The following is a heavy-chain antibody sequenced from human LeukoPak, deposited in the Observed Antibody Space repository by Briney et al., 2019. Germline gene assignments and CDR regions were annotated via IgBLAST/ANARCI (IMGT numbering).Heavy chain of an antibody. J-gene: IGHJ4*02. CDR2: ISAYNGNT. CDR1: GYTFTSYG. D-gene: IGHD4-17*01. Sequence: ASVKVSCKASGYTFTSYGISWVRQAPGQGLEWMGWISAYNGNTNYAQKLQGRVTMTTDTSTSTAYMELRSLRSDDTAVYYCARGLRLPRYGEPSFDYWGQGTLVTVSS. CDR3: ARGLRLPRYGEPSFDY. V-gene: IGHV1-18*01.